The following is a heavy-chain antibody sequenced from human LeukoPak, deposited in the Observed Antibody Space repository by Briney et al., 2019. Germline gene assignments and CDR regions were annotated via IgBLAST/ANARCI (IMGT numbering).Heavy chain of an antibody. CDR1: GFTFSSYA. Sequence: GGSLRLSCAASGFTFSSYAMHWVRQAPGKGLEWVSLISWDGGSTYYADSVKGRFTISRDNAKNSLYLQMNSLRAEDTAVYYCARGGQHYYYYGMDVWGQGTTVTVSS. J-gene: IGHJ6*02. V-gene: IGHV3-43D*04. CDR2: ISWDGGST. CDR3: ARGGQHYYYYGMDV.